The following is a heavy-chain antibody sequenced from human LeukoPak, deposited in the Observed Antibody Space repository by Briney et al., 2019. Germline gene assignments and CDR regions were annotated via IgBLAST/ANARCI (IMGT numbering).Heavy chain of an antibody. CDR2: ISSSGSTI. CDR3: ARGSYRPDY. D-gene: IGHD1-26*01. CDR1: GFTFSSYG. Sequence: GGSLRLSCAASGFTFSSYGMHWVRQAPGKGLEWVSYISSSGSTIYYADSVKGRFTVSRDNAENSLYLQMNSLRAEDTAVYYCARGSYRPDYWGQGTLVTVSS. J-gene: IGHJ4*02. V-gene: IGHV3-48*04.